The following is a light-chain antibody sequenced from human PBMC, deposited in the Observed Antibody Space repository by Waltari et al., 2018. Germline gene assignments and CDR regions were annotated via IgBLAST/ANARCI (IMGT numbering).Light chain of an antibody. V-gene: IGLV1-47*01. CDR2: RNS. CDR3: AAWDDSLSARFV. CDR1: SSNIGSKY. J-gene: IGLJ1*01. Sequence: QSVLTQPPSASGTPGQRVTISCSGSSSNIGSKYVYWYQQLPGTAPNLLIDRNSQRPRGVPDGCSGSKAGTSASLAISGLRSEAEADYYCAAWDDSLSARFVFGTGTKVTIL.